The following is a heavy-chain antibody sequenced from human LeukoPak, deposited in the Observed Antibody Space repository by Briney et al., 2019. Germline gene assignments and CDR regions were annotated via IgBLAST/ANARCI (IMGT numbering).Heavy chain of an antibody. CDR3: AKHRQKVATKGPFDY. D-gene: IGHD5-12*01. Sequence: GRSLRLSCAASGFTFSSYGMHWVRQAPGKGLEWVAGISYDGSNKYYADSVKGRFTISRDNSKNTLYLQMNSLRAEDTAVYYCAKHRQKVATKGPFDYWGQGTLVTVSS. CDR2: ISYDGSNK. CDR1: GFTFSSYG. J-gene: IGHJ4*02. V-gene: IGHV3-30*18.